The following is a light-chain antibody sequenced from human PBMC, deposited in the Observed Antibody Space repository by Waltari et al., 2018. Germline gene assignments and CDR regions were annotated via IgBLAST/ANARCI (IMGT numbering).Light chain of an antibody. CDR1: SSDIGSYNY. V-gene: IGLV2-14*01. J-gene: IGLJ2*01. CDR2: DVN. Sequence: QSALTQPASVSGSPGQSITISCTGTSSDIGSYNYVSWYQQHPGKAPKLMIYDVNNRPAGVSSRFAGSKASNTASLTISGLQAEDEADYYCSSYTTVTTVIFGGGTKLTVV. CDR3: SSYTTVTTVI.